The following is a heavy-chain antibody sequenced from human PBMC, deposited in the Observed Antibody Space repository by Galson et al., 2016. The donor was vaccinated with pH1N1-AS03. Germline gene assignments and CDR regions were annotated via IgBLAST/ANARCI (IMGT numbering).Heavy chain of an antibody. D-gene: IGHD1-26*01. CDR2: INPSSGGT. CDR3: ARGGGSSLDY. J-gene: IGHJ4*02. V-gene: IGHV1-2*02. Sequence: SVKVSCKASGYTFSDYYMHWVRQAPGQELEWMGWINPSSGGTKYTQKFQGRVTMTRDTSIITAYMELSRLTSDDTAVYFCARGGGSSLDYWGQGTLVPVSS. CDR1: GYTFSDYY.